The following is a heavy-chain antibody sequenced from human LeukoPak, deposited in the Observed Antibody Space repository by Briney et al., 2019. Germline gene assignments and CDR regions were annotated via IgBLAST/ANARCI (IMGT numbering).Heavy chain of an antibody. D-gene: IGHD2-2*01. J-gene: IGHJ6*02. CDR1: GGSISSSSYY. CDR3: ARIPYCSSTSCYAYYHYGMDV. Sequence: PSETLSLTCTVSGGSISSSSYYWGWIRQPPGKGLEWIGSIYYSGSTYYNPSLKSRVTISVDTSKNQFSLKLSSVTAADTAVYYCARIPYCSSTSCYAYYHYGMDVWGQGTTVTVSS. V-gene: IGHV4-39*01. CDR2: IYYSGST.